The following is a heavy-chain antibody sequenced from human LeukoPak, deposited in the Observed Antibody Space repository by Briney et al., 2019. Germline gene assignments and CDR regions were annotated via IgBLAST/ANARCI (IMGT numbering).Heavy chain of an antibody. J-gene: IGHJ4*02. V-gene: IGHV4-39*01. CDR2: IYYSGST. D-gene: IGHD3-10*01. Sequence: PSETLSLTCTVSGGSISSSSYYWGWIRQPPGKGLEWIGSIYYSGSTYYNPSLKSRVTISVDTSKSQFSLKLSSVTAADTAVYYCARLLLWFGESSATFDYWGQGTLVTVS. CDR1: GGSISSSSYY. CDR3: ARLLLWFGESSATFDY.